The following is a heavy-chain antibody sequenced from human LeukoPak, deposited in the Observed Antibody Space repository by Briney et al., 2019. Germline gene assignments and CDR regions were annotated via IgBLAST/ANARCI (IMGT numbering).Heavy chain of an antibody. J-gene: IGHJ3*02. V-gene: IGHV4-39*07. CDR3: ARRRYTAMVNDAFDI. D-gene: IGHD5-18*01. Sequence: SETLSLTCNVSGDSVSSRTHYWGWIRQPPGKGLEWIARLYSSGSPNYNPSLKSRVTMSVDTSKNQFSLKLSSVTAADTAVYYCARRRYTAMVNDAFDIWGQGAMVTVSS. CDR1: GDSVSSRTHY. CDR2: LYSSGSP.